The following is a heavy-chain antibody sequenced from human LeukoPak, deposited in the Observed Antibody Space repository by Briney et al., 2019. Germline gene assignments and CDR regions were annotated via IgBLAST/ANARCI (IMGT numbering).Heavy chain of an antibody. CDR2: IYYSGST. CDR1: GGSISSYY. D-gene: IGHD3-3*01. Sequence: SETPSLTCTVSGGSISSYYWSWIRQPPGKGLEWIGYIYYSGSTNYNPSLKSRVTISVDTSKNQFSLKLSSVTAADTAVYYCARVPLDYDFWSGYVTWFDPWGQGTLVTVSS. V-gene: IGHV4-59*01. CDR3: ARVPLDYDFWSGYVTWFDP. J-gene: IGHJ5*02.